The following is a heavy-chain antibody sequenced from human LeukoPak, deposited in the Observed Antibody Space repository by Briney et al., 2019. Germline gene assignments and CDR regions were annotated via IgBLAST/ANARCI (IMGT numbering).Heavy chain of an antibody. CDR2: IYHSGST. Sequence: SETLSLTCTVSGYSISSGYYWGWIRQPPGKGLEWIGSIYHSGSTYYNPSLKSRVTISADTSKNQFSLKLSSVTAADTAVYYCARDLRFRYSYGYYFDYWGQGTLVTVSS. J-gene: IGHJ4*02. CDR1: GYSISSGYY. D-gene: IGHD5-18*01. V-gene: IGHV4-38-2*02. CDR3: ARDLRFRYSYGYYFDY.